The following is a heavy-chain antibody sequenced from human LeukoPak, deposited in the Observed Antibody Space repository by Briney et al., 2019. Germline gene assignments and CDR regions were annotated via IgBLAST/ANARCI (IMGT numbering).Heavy chain of an antibody. D-gene: IGHD5-12*01. Sequence: SETLSLTCTVSGGSISSGDYYWSWIRQPPGKGLEWIGYIYYSGSTYYNPSLKSRVTISVDTSKNQFSLKLSSVTAADTAVYYCARGGGYDWNLDYWGQGTLVTVSS. CDR2: IYYSGST. CDR3: ARGGGYDWNLDY. J-gene: IGHJ4*02. CDR1: GGSISSGDYY. V-gene: IGHV4-30-4*01.